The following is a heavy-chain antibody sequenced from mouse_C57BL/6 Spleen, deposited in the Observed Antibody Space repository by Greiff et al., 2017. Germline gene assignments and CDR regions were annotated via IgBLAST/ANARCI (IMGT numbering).Heavy chain of an antibody. Sequence: QVQLQQPGAELVKPGASVKMSCKASGYTFTSYWITWVKQRPGQGLEWIGDIYPGSGSTNYNEKFKSKATLTVDTSSSTAYMQRSSLTSEDAAVYYCGGREDYDDYLFAMEGWGQGASVTV. CDR3: GGREDYDDYLFAMEG. CDR1: GYTFTSYW. V-gene: IGHV1-55*01. J-gene: IGHJ4*01. D-gene: IGHD2-13*01. CDR2: IYPGSGST.